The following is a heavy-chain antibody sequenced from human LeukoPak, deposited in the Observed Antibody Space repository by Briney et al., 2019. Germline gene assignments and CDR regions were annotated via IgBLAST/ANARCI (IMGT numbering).Heavy chain of an antibody. CDR3: ARSCANGVCYLYFDF. CDR2: IYSGGST. V-gene: IGHV3-53*01. D-gene: IGHD2-8*01. CDR1: RFTVSSNY. J-gene: IGHJ4*02. Sequence: GSLRLSCAASRFTVSSNYMSWVRQAPGKGLEWVSVIYSGGSTYYAASVKGRFTISRDNSKNTLYLQMNSLRAEDTAVYYCARSCANGVCYLYFDFWGQGTLVTVSS.